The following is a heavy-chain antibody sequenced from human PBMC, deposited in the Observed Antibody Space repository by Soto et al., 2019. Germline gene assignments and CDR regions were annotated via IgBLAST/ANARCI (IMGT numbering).Heavy chain of an antibody. Sequence: QLQLQESGPGLVKPSDTLSLTCTVSGGSISTDSHYWGWIRQPPGKGLEWIGSVYYAGSTYKNPSLHSRAPXSXDXXKNHFSLKLNSVTAADTAVYCCARRTNYGDYSFDYWGQGTLVTVSS. J-gene: IGHJ4*02. V-gene: IGHV4-39*02. D-gene: IGHD4-17*01. CDR3: ARRTNYGDYSFDY. CDR2: VYYAGST. CDR1: GGSISTDSHY.